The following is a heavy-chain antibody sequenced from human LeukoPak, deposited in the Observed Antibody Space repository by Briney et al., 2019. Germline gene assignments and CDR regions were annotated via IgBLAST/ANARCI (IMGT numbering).Heavy chain of an antibody. CDR2: LPPDELGI. CDR1: GFTFTNYW. J-gene: IGHJ4*02. V-gene: IGHV3-74*01. CDR3: VGTIASRGSEY. D-gene: IGHD6-6*01. Sequence: GGSLRLSCAASGFTFTNYWMHWVRQAPGMGLVWVSRLPPDELGIIYADSVKGRFTVSRDNAKNTVYLQMNNLRVDDTAMYYCVGTIASRGSEYWGQGALVTVPS.